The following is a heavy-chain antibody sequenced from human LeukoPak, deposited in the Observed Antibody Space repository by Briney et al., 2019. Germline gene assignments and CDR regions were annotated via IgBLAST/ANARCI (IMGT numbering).Heavy chain of an antibody. D-gene: IGHD7-27*01. J-gene: IGHJ6*02. CDR3: ARLVRWGQGIDV. Sequence: GASVKVSCKASGYTFTDYYMHWVRQAPGQGLEWMGWINPNSGGTNYEQKFQGRVTMTRDTSISTAYMELSRLRSDDTAVYYCARLVRWGQGIDVWGQGSTVTVSS. CDR1: GYTFTDYY. CDR2: INPNSGGT. V-gene: IGHV1-2*02.